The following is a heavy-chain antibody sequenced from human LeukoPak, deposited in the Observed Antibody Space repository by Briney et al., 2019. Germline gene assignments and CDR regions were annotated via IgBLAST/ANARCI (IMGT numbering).Heavy chain of an antibody. D-gene: IGHD3-22*01. CDR3: AGLVGRYSSGLYYYYFDY. V-gene: IGHV4-4*02. Sequence: SETLSLTCTVSGDSINSLDLWSWVRQPPGKGLEWIGEMYLSGTTHSNPSVKSRATISIDKSKNQFFLNLSSVTAADTAVYYCAGLVGRYSSGLYYYYFDYWGQGTLVTVSS. CDR2: MYLSGTT. J-gene: IGHJ4*02. CDR1: GDSINSLDL.